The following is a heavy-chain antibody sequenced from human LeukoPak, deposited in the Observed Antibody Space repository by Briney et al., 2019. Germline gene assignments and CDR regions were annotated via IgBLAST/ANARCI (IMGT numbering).Heavy chain of an antibody. D-gene: IGHD3-22*01. CDR1: GGTFSSYA. Sequence: SVRVSCKASGGTFSSYAISWVRQAPGQGLEWMGGIIPIFGTANYAQKFQGRVTITADESTSTAYMELSSLRSEDTAVYYCARDQGRYYDSSGYYLRFWGQGTLVTVSS. V-gene: IGHV1-69*13. CDR2: IIPIFGTA. J-gene: IGHJ4*02. CDR3: ARDQGRYYDSSGYYLRF.